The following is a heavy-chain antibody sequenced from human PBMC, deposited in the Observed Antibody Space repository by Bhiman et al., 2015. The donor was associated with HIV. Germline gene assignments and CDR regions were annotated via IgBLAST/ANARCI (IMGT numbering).Heavy chain of an antibody. V-gene: IGHV3-48*03. CDR3: ASGSGSVNFDY. CDR2: ISSSGSTI. CDR1: GFTFSRYE. Sequence: EVQLVESGGGLVQPGGSLRLSCAASGFTFSRYEMNWVRQAPGKGLEWVSYISSSGSTIYYADSVKGRFTISRDNAKKSLYLQMNSLRAEDTAVYYCASGSGSVNFDYWGQGTLVTVSS. J-gene: IGHJ4*02. D-gene: IGHD3-10*01.